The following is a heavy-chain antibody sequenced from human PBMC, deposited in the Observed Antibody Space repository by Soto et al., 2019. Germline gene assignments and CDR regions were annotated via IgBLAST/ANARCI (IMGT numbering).Heavy chain of an antibody. CDR1: GFTFSSYW. CDR2: INSDGSST. CDR3: ASIDFWSGYYTSPVFKYMDV. D-gene: IGHD3-3*01. J-gene: IGHJ6*03. Sequence: GGSLRLSCAASGFTFSSYWMHWVRQAPGKGLVWVSRINSDGSSTSYADSVKGRFTISRDNAKNTLYLQMNSLRAEDTAVYYCASIDFWSGYYTSPVFKYMDVWGKGTTVTVS. V-gene: IGHV3-74*01.